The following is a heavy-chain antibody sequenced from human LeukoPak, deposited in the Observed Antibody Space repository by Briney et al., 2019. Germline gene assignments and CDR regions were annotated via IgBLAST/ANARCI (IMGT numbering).Heavy chain of an antibody. J-gene: IGHJ4*02. CDR1: GGSFSGYC. Sequence: SETLSLTCAVYGGSFSGYCWSWIRQPPGKGLEWIGEINHSGSTNYNPSLKSRVTISVDTSKNQFSLKLSSVTAADTAVYYCARGGEDYWGQGTLVTVSS. CDR3: ARGGEDY. V-gene: IGHV4-34*01. CDR2: INHSGST.